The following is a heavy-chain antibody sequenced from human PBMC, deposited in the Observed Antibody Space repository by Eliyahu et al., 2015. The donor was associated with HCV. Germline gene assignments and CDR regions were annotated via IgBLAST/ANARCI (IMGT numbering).Heavy chain of an antibody. D-gene: IGHD6-19*01. V-gene: IGHV4-59*01. CDR3: ASGGGGIAVTGTGGWFDP. CDR2: IHYSGST. Sequence: QVQLQESGRGLVKPSETLSLTCTXSGGSIXXXXWXWLRQPPGKGLEWIGYIHYSGSTNYNPSLKSRVTISVDTSKNQFSLNLTSVTAADTAMYYCASGGGGIAVTGTGGWFDPWGQGTLVTVSS. CDR1: GGSIXXXX. J-gene: IGHJ5*02.